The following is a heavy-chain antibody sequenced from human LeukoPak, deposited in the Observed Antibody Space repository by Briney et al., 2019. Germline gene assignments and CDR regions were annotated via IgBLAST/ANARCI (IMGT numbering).Heavy chain of an antibody. D-gene: IGHD1-1*01. CDR3: AKGSGVQVWSSLDY. Sequence: GGSLRLSCAASGFTFSDHYVDWVRQAPGKGLEWVGRSGNKDSRYTTEYAASVKGRFTISRDESKDSLYLQMNTLRAEDTAVYHCAKGSGVQVWSSLDYWGQGTLVTVSS. CDR2: SGNKDSRYTT. V-gene: IGHV3-72*01. CDR1: GFTFSDHY. J-gene: IGHJ4*02.